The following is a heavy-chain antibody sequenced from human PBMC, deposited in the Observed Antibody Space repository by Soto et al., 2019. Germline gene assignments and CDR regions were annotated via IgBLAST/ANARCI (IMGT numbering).Heavy chain of an antibody. D-gene: IGHD2-15*01. V-gene: IGHV4-39*07. Sequence: SETLSLTCAVSGGSITSSSYSWGWVRQPPGKGLEWIGSIYYSGSTYYSPSLKSRVTISVDTSKNQFSLKLSSVTAADTAVYYCARDVVGYCIFNRCPRPLHYNGMDVWGQGTTVTVSS. CDR2: IYYSGST. CDR3: ARDVVGYCIFNRCPRPLHYNGMDV. J-gene: IGHJ6*02. CDR1: GGSITSSSYS.